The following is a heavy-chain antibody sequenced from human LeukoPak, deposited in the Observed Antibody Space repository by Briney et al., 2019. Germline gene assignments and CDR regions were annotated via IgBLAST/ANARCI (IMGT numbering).Heavy chain of an antibody. CDR2: INHSGST. Sequence: SETLSLTCAVYGGSFSGYYWSWIRQPPGKGLEWIGEINHSGSTNYNPSLKGRVTMSVETPKQQFSLKLSSVTAADTAVYYCARDLSAVTNYWGQGTLVTVSS. CDR3: ARDLSAVTNY. D-gene: IGHD4-17*01. V-gene: IGHV4-34*01. CDR1: GGSFSGYY. J-gene: IGHJ4*02.